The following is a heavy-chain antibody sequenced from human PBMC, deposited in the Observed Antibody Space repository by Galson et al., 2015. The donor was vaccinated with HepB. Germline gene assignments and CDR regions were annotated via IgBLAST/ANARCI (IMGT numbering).Heavy chain of an antibody. CDR2: IRPDGGWQ. D-gene: IGHD3-9*01. CDR3: VRKRDYDMGYGMDV. Sequence: SLRLSCATSGFTFSSRPMHWVRQAPGKGLEWVAVIRPDGGWQHYADSVKGRFTISRDNVKNTLYLEMNSLRAEDTAVYYCVRKRDYDMGYGMDVWGHGTTVTVSS. V-gene: IGHV3-30*04. CDR1: GFTFSSRP. J-gene: IGHJ6*01.